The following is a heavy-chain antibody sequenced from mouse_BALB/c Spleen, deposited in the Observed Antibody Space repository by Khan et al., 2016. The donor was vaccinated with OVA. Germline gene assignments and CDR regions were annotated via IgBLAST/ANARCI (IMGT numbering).Heavy chain of an antibody. CDR1: GYTFTSYT. CDR2: INPRNSYT. V-gene: IGHV1-4*01. D-gene: IGHD2-14*01. J-gene: IGHJ3*01. CDR3: VREGAYYRSDGWFAY. Sequence: QVRLQQSGAELARPGASVKMSCKASGYTFTSYTLHWVRQRPGPALEWIGHINPRNSYTNSNQNFTDKAAFIVDNSSSTASMQLSRLPSEDSAVYYCVREGAYYRSDGWFAYWGQGTLVTVSA.